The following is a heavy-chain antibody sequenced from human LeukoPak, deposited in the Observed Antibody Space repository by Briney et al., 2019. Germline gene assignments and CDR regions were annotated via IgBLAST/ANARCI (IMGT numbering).Heavy chain of an antibody. CDR3: ARHMELLNWFDP. J-gene: IGHJ5*02. V-gene: IGHV3-64*01. Sequence: PGGSLRLSCAASGFTFSRYALHWVRQAPGKGLEYVSSISTNGGSTYYANSVKGRFTISRDNSKNTLFLQLGSLRAEDMAVYYCARHMELLNWFDPWGQGTLVTVSS. D-gene: IGHD1-7*01. CDR2: ISTNGGST. CDR1: GFTFSRYA.